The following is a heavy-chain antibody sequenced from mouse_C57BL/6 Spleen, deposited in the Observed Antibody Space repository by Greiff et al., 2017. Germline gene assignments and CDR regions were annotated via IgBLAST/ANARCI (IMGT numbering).Heavy chain of an antibody. D-gene: IGHD1-1*01. CDR2: IHPNSGST. Sequence: QVQLQQPGAELVKPGASVKLSCKASGYTFTSYWMHWVKQRPGQGLEWIGMIHPNSGSTNYNEKFKSKATLTVDKSSSTAYMQLSSLTSEDSAVYYCARSEYYGSSSDYYAMDYWGQGTSVTVSS. V-gene: IGHV1-64*01. CDR3: ARSEYYGSSSDYYAMDY. CDR1: GYTFTSYW. J-gene: IGHJ4*01.